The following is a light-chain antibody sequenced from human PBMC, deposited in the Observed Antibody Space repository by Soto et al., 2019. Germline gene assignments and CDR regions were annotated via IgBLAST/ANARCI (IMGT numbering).Light chain of an antibody. V-gene: IGKV3-15*01. J-gene: IGKJ2*01. CDR3: QQGHNWPLT. CDR1: QSLNSE. Sequence: EIVMTQSPATLSLSPGERAALSCRASQSLNSELAWYQQKPGQPPRLLIYGASTRATGVPARFSGSESGSEFTLTISGLQSEDFAVYYCQQGHNWPLTFGQGTRLEIK. CDR2: GAS.